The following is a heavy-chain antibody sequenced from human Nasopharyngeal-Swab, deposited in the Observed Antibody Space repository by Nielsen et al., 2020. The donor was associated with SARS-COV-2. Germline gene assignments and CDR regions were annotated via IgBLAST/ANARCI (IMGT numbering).Heavy chain of an antibody. J-gene: IGHJ2*01. V-gene: IGHV3-30*03. CDR3: ASGMVLEWLPTYWYFDL. Sequence: GGSLRLSCAASGFTFSSYGMHWVRQAPGKGLEWVAVISYDGSNKHYADSVKGRFTISRDNSKNTLYLQMNSLRAEDTAVYYCASGMVLEWLPTYWYFDLWGRGTLVTVSS. CDR1: GFTFSSYG. D-gene: IGHD3-3*01. CDR2: ISYDGSNK.